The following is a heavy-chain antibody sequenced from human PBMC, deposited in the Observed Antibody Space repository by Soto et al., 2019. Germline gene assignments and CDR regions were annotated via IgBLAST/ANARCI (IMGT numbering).Heavy chain of an antibody. CDR3: SRLTVWSGYSNWFDP. CDR2: IDPSDSYT. V-gene: IGHV5-10-1*01. CDR1: GYNFTSYW. Sequence: PGESLKISCEGSGYNFTSYWITWVRQMPGKVLEWMGRIDPSDSYTIYSPSFQGNVTISADKSISTAYLQWSNLKASDTAMYYCSRLTVWSGYSNWFDPWGQGTLVTVSS. D-gene: IGHD3-3*01. J-gene: IGHJ5*02.